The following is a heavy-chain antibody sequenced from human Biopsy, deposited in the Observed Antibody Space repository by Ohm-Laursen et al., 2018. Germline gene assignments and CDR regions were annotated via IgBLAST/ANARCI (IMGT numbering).Heavy chain of an antibody. D-gene: IGHD3-10*01. CDR3: ARADPPLFYYGSGSSNWFDP. J-gene: IGHJ5*02. V-gene: IGHV1-8*01. Sequence: SVKVSCKASGYTFTSYDIKWVRQATGQGLEYLGWMNPNSGNTGYAQKFQGRVTMTRNTSVSTAYMELSSLRSEDTAVYFCARADPPLFYYGSGSSNWFDPWGQGTLVTVSS. CDR2: MNPNSGNT. CDR1: GYTFTSYD.